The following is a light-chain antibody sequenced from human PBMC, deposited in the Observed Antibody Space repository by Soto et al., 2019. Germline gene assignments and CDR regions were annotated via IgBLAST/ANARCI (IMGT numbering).Light chain of an antibody. Sequence: DIQMTQSPSSLSASVGDRVTITCQASQDISNYLNWYQQKPGKAPKLLIYDASNLETGVPSRFSGSGSGTDFTFTISSLQPEGIATYYCQQALTFGGGTKVEIK. CDR1: QDISNY. CDR2: DAS. CDR3: QQALT. V-gene: IGKV1-33*01. J-gene: IGKJ4*01.